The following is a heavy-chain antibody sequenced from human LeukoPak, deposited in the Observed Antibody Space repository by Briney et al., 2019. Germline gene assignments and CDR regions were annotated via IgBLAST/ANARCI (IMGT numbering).Heavy chain of an antibody. Sequence: PGGSLRLSCAASGFTFSSYSMNWVRQAPGKGLEWVSSISSSSSYIYYADSVKGRFTISRDNAKNSLYLQMNSLRAEDTAVYYCARDYYDILTGYYVDDWGQGTLVTVSS. J-gene: IGHJ4*02. CDR1: GFTFSSYS. CDR2: ISSSSSYI. D-gene: IGHD3-9*01. CDR3: ARDYYDILTGYYVDD. V-gene: IGHV3-21*01.